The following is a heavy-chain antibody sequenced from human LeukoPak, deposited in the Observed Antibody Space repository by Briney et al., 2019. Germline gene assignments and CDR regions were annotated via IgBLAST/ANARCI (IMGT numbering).Heavy chain of an antibody. D-gene: IGHD5-24*01. J-gene: IGHJ4*02. CDR2: IYPADSDI. Sequence: GGSLKISCKGSGYSFTSYWISWVRQMPGKGLEWMGIIYPADSDIRYSPSFQGQVTISADKSISTAYLQWSSLKASDTAMYYCARLGDGYNSLFDYWGQGTLVTVSS. V-gene: IGHV5-51*01. CDR1: GYSFTSYW. CDR3: ARLGDGYNSLFDY.